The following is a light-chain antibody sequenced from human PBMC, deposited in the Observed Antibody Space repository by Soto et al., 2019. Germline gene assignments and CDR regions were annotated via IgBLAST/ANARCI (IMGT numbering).Light chain of an antibody. V-gene: IGKV1-39*01. CDR2: AAS. CDR1: QSISSY. J-gene: IGKJ5*01. Sequence: DIQITQSPSSLSASVGDRVTITCRASQSISSYLNWYQQKPGKAPKLLIYAASSLQSGVPSRFSGSGSGTDFTLTISSLQPEDFATYYCQQSYSNTFLFGHGTRLEIK. CDR3: QQSYSNTFL.